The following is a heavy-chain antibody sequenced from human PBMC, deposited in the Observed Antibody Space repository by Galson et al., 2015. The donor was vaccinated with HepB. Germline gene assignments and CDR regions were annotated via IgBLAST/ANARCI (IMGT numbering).Heavy chain of an antibody. V-gene: IGHV3-74*01. CDR3: ARDSDIVVAAGMDV. D-gene: IGHD2-2*01. CDR2: INSDGSST. Sequence: SLRLSCAASGFTFSSYWMHWVRQAPGKGLVWVSRINSDGSSTSYADSVKGRSTISRDNAKNTLYLQMNSLRAEDTAVYYCARDSDIVVAAGMDVWGQGTTVTVSS. J-gene: IGHJ6*02. CDR1: GFTFSSYW.